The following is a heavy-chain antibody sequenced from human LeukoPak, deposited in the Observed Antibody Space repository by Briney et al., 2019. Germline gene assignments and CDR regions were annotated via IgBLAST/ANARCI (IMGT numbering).Heavy chain of an antibody. CDR1: GFTFGSYS. V-gene: IGHV3-53*01. CDR3: ARYDFILISYFDL. J-gene: IGHJ2*01. CDR2: IYSDGST. Sequence: GSLRLSCAASGFTFGSYSMSWVRQAPGKGLEWVSDIYSDGSTFYADSVKGRFTISRDNSKNTLYLQMNSLRAEDTAVYHCARYDFILISYFDLWGRGTLVTVSS. D-gene: IGHD3-3*01.